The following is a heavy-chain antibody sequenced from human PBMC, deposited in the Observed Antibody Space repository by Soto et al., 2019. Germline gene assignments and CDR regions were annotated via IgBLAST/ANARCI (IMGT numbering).Heavy chain of an antibody. CDR3: ARVGAAAGYWFDP. CDR2: INHSGST. V-gene: IGHV4-34*01. D-gene: IGHD6-13*01. J-gene: IGHJ5*02. CDR1: GGSFSGYY. Sequence: SETLSLTCAVYGGSFSGYYWSWIRQPPGKGLEWIGEINHSGSTNYNPSLKSRVTISVDTSKNQFSLKLSSVTAADTAVYYCARVGAAAGYWFDPWGQGTLVTVSS.